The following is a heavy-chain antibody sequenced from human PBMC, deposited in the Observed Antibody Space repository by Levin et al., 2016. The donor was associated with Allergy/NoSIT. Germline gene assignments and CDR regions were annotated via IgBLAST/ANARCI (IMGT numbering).Heavy chain of an antibody. Sequence: SVKVSCKAAGFTFTSSSMQWVRQARGQRLEWIGWIVVGRGNTNYAQEFQKRVTITRDMSTNTAYMELSSLRSEDTAVYYCAAGSGSYFDYAFDIWGQGTMVTVSS. D-gene: IGHD1-26*01. CDR3: AAGSGSYFDYAFDI. J-gene: IGHJ3*02. V-gene: IGHV1-58*02. CDR2: IVVGRGNT. CDR1: GFTFTSSS.